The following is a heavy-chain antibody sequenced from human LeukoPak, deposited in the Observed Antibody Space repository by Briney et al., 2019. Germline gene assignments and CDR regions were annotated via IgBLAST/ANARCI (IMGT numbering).Heavy chain of an antibody. V-gene: IGHV3-48*04. CDR3: AELGITMIGGV. CDR1: GFTFSSYS. CDR2: ISSSGPTI. Sequence: GGSLRLSCAASGFTFSSYSMNWVRQAPGKGLEWVSYISSSGPTIYYADSVKGRFTISRDNAKNSLYLQMNSLRAEDTAVYYCAELGITMIGGVWGKGTTVTISS. D-gene: IGHD3-10*02. J-gene: IGHJ6*04.